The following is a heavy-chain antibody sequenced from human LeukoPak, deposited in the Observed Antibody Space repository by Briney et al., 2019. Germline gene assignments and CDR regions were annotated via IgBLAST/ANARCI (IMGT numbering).Heavy chain of an antibody. J-gene: IGHJ3*02. CDR3: AHSDGSILSEAFDI. V-gene: IGHV2-5*02. CDR1: GFSLHTNGVS. CDR2: IYRDDDK. Sequence: SGPTLLKPTQPLTLTSIFSGFSLHTNGVSVGWIRQPPAKALEWLALIYRDDDKHYSPSLKSRPTITQDTTKTHVVLTTPNMNTLATATYYCAHSDGSILSEAFDIWGQGTMVTVSS. D-gene: IGHD3-3*02.